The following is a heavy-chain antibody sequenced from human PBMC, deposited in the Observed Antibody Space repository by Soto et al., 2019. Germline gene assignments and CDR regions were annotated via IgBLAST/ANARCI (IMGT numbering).Heavy chain of an antibody. D-gene: IGHD6-6*01. J-gene: IGHJ6*02. CDR1: GGSISSGGYY. CDR3: ARVCIAARRPYGMDV. V-gene: IGHV4-31*03. Sequence: LSLTCTVSGGSISSGGYYWSWIRQHPGKGLEWIGYIYYSGSTYYNPSLKSRVTISVDTSKNQFSLKLSSVTAADTAVYYCARVCIAARRPYGMDVWGQGTTVTVSS. CDR2: IYYSGST.